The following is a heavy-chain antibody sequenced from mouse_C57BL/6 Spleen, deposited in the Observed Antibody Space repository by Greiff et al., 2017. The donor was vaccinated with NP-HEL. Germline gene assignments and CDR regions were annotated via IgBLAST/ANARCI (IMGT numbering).Heavy chain of an antibody. Sequence: EVQLQQSGPVLVKPGASVKMSCKASGYTFNDYYMNWVKQSHGKSLEWIGVINPYNGGTSYNQKFKGKATLTVDKSSSTAYMELNSLTSEDSAVYYCARGGEKLYEYDGRFAYWGQGTLVTVSA. D-gene: IGHD2-4*01. V-gene: IGHV1-19*01. CDR1: GYTFNDYY. CDR3: ARGGEKLYEYDGRFAY. J-gene: IGHJ3*01. CDR2: INPYNGGT.